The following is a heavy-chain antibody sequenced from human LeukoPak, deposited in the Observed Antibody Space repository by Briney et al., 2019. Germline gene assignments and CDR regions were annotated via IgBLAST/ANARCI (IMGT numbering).Heavy chain of an antibody. Sequence: PSETLSLTCTVSSYSISSGYYWGWIRQPPGKGLEWIGSIDHSGRTYYHPSLKSRVTISVDTSKNQFSLKLSSVTAADTAVYFCGRDRPTGYCDYWGQGIQVTVSS. CDR1: SYSISSGYY. D-gene: IGHD3-9*01. J-gene: IGHJ4*02. CDR3: GRDRPTGYCDY. CDR2: IDHSGRT. V-gene: IGHV4-38-2*02.